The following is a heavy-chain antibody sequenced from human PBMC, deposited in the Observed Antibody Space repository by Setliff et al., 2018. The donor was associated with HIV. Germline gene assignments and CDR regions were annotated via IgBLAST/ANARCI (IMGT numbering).Heavy chain of an antibody. V-gene: IGHV4-39*01. CDR3: ARHGPGGSYDILTGFDY. CDR1: GGSVSSGGYY. J-gene: IGHJ4*02. CDR2: IYYSGNT. D-gene: IGHD3-9*01. Sequence: SETLSLTCTVSGGSVSSGGYYWSWIRQHPGRGLEWIGYIYYSGNTYYNPSLKSRVTVSVDTSKNQFSLKLSSVTAADTAVYYCARHGPGGSYDILTGFDYWGQGTLGTVS.